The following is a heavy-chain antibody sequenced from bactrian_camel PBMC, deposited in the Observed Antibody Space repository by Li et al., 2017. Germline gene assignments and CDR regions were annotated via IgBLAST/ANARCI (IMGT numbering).Heavy chain of an antibody. CDR1: GFTFSSYA. CDR2: INSGGGS. J-gene: IGHJ4*01. V-gene: IGHV3S31*01. CDR3: ASKVGMCGPNWSKLRFDS. D-gene: IGHD1*01. Sequence: VQLVESGGGLVQPGGSLRLSCAASGFTFSSYAMSWVRQAPGKGLEWVSIINSGGGSHYADSVKGRFSISRDIASRTLYLQMSNLKPEDTALYYCASKVGMCGPNWSKLRFDSRGPGTQVTVS.